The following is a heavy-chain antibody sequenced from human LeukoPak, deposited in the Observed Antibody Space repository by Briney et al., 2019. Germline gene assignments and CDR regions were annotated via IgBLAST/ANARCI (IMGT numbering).Heavy chain of an antibody. V-gene: IGHV4-34*01. Sequence: PSETLSLTCAVYGGSFSGYYWSWIRQPPGKGLEWIGEINHSGSTNYNPSLKSRVTISIDTSKNQFSLKVSSVTAADTAVYYCARRRFVRGPDVVNPFDYWGQGTLVTVSS. CDR2: INHSGST. D-gene: IGHD2-8*01. CDR3: ARRRFVRGPDVVNPFDY. CDR1: GGSFSGYY. J-gene: IGHJ4*02.